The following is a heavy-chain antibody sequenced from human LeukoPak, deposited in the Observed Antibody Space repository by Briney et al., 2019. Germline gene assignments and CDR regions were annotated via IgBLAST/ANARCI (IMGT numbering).Heavy chain of an antibody. V-gene: IGHV3-15*01. CDR1: GFTFSNAW. CDR2: IKSKTDGGTT. D-gene: IGHD4-17*01. Sequence: GGSLRLSCAASGFTFSNAWMSWVRQAPGKGLEWVGRIKSKTDGGTTDYAAPVKGRFTISRDDSKNTLYLQMNSLRAEDTAVYYCARDDYGEGGDYWGQGTLVTVSS. J-gene: IGHJ4*02. CDR3: ARDDYGEGGDY.